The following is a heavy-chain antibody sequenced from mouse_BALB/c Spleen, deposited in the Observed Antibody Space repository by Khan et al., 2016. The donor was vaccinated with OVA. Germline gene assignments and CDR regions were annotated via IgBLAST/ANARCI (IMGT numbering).Heavy chain of an antibody. CDR3: ARGVRLTY. V-gene: IGHV3-2*02. D-gene: IGHD1-2*01. CDR1: GYSITSDYA. CDR2: ISYSGST. J-gene: IGHJ3*01. Sequence: EVQLQESGPGLVKPSQSLSLTCTVTGYSITSDYAWNWIRQFPGNKLEWMGYISYSGSTSYNPSLKSRISITRDTSKNPFFLLLNSVTTEDTATDYCARGVRLTYWGQGTLVTVSA.